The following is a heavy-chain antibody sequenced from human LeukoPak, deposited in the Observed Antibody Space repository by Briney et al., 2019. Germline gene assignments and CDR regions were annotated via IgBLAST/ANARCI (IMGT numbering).Heavy chain of an antibody. V-gene: IGHV3-11*03. J-gene: IGHJ4*02. CDR1: GFTFSDFC. CDR3: AKRYGAYFPFDY. Sequence: PGGSLRLSCAASGFTFSDFCMSWIRQAPGKGLEWVSYISSGSDYTDYADSVKGRFTISRDNTDNSLYLQMNSLRAEDTAVYYCAKRYGAYFPFDYWGPGTLVTVSS. D-gene: IGHD4-17*01. CDR2: ISSGSDYT.